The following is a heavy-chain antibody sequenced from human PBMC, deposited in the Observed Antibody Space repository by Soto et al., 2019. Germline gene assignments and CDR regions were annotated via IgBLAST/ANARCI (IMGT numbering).Heavy chain of an antibody. CDR2: ISAHNGDT. D-gene: IGHD3-22*01. CDR3: ATEPIYYNDVSGYYPLGH. CDR1: GYSFATYG. J-gene: IGHJ4*02. Sequence: QVQLVQSGAEVKKPGASVKVSCKASGYSFATYGFSWVRQAPGQGLECVGWISAHNGDTHYSQKFQGRVTLTTDTSTNTGYMELRSLTSADTAVYFCATEPIYYNDVSGYYPLGHWGQGTLVTVSS. V-gene: IGHV1-18*04.